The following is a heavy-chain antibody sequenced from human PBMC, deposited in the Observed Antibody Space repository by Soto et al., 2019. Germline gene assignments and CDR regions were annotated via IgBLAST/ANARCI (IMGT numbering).Heavy chain of an antibody. J-gene: IGHJ6*02. CDR3: ARIKWGLDYYSGMDV. V-gene: IGHV1-2*02. Sequence: QVQLVQSGAEVKKSGASVKVSCKASGYTFSDYFIQWLRQAPGQGLEWVAWINPKTAATNYAKKFQDRVTLTSDTYFSTAYLELTRLRPDDTAVYYCARIKWGLDYYSGMDVWGQGTAVTVSS. CDR2: INPKTAAT. CDR1: GYTFSDYF. D-gene: IGHD1-26*01.